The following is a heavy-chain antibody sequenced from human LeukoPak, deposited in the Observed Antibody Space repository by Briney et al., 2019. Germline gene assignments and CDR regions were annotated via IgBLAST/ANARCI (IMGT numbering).Heavy chain of an antibody. J-gene: IGHJ6*02. CDR2: IKYDGTME. CDR1: RFTFSTSW. Sequence: GGSLRLSCVASRFTFSTSWMTWVRQAPGKGLEFVAGIKYDGTMESYVDSVNGRFTISRDNAKNSLYLQMNSLRVDDTAVYYCARGGGLDVWGQGATVTVSS. D-gene: IGHD3-16*01. V-gene: IGHV3-7*03. CDR3: ARGGGLDV.